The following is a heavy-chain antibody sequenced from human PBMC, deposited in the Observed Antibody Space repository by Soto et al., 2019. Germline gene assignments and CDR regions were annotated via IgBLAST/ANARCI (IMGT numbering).Heavy chain of an antibody. D-gene: IGHD1-26*01. CDR3: AKDGSHNFDY. CDR1: GFTFSHYA. V-gene: IGHV3-30*18. Sequence: QVQLVESGGGVVQPGRSLRLSCAASGFTFSHYAMHWVRQAPGKGLEWVALMSYDGSNEYYADSVKGRFTISRDNSKNTLYVQMNSLGAEDTAVYYCAKDGSHNFDYWGQGTLVTVSS. CDR2: MSYDGSNE. J-gene: IGHJ4*02.